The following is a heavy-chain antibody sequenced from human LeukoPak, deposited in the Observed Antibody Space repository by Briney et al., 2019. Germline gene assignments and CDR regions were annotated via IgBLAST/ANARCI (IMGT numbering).Heavy chain of an antibody. CDR1: GGSISSYY. D-gene: IGHD6-13*01. Sequence: SETLSLTCTVSGGSISSYYWSWIRQPPGKGLEWIGYIYCSGSTNYNPSLKSRVTISVDTSKNQFSPKLSSVTAADTAVYYCAARSSSSWYGVDYWGQGTLVTVSS. CDR2: IYCSGST. V-gene: IGHV4-59*01. J-gene: IGHJ4*02. CDR3: AARSSSSWYGVDY.